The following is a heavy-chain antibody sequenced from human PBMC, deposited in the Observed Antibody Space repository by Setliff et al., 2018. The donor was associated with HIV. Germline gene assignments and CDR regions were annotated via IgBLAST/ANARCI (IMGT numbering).Heavy chain of an antibody. CDR3: ARLPRGPWHFDY. CDR1: GFTFGNYW. J-gene: IGHJ4*02. CDR2: MKEPGSER. V-gene: IGHV3-7*03. Sequence: PGESLKISCGASGFTFGNYWMSWVRQAPGKGLEWVAHMKEPGSERYYVDSVKGRFTISRDNAKNSLYLQMTSLGADDTAVYYCARLPRGPWHFDYWGQGILVTVSS. D-gene: IGHD3-16*01.